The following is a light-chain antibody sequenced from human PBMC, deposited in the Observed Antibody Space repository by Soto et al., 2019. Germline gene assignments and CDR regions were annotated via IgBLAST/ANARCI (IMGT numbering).Light chain of an antibody. CDR2: LGS. CDR3: MQALRTPAA. CDR1: QSLLHSNGYNY. J-gene: IGKJ2*01. Sequence: DIVMTQSPLSLPVTPGEPASISCRSSQSLLHSNGYNYLDWYLQKPGQSPQLLIYLGSNRASGVPDRFSGRGSGTDFTLKISRVEAEDVGVYYCMQALRTPAAFGQGTKLEIK. V-gene: IGKV2-28*01.